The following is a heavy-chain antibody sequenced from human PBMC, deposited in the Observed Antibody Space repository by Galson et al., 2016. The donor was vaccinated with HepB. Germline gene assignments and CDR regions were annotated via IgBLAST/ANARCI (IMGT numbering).Heavy chain of an antibody. J-gene: IGHJ4*02. D-gene: IGHD2-15*01. V-gene: IGHV4-4*02. CDR2: IYHSGSF. Sequence: SETLSLTCTVSGASITSTNWWSWVRQSPGKGLEWIGEIYHSGSFNYNPSVKSRLSISVDQSKNQFSLTLSSVSAADTAIYYCATETVLGNLLRVLDSWGQGIPVTVSS. CDR3: ATETVLGNLLRVLDS. CDR1: GASITSTNW.